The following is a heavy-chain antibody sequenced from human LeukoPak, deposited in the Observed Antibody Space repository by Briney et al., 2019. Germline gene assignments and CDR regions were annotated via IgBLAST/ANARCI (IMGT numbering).Heavy chain of an antibody. D-gene: IGHD6-13*01. CDR2: VSDDGSNT. CDR1: GFTFSTYG. J-gene: IGHJ4*02. CDR3: AKDLTYSNCWTLYY. V-gene: IGHV3-30*18. Sequence: GGSLRLSCAASGFTFSTYGAHWVRQAPGKGLEWVAVVSDDGSNTHYADFMKGRFTISRDNSKNMLYLQMNSLRAEDTALYYCAKDLTYSNCWTLYYWGQGTLVIVSS.